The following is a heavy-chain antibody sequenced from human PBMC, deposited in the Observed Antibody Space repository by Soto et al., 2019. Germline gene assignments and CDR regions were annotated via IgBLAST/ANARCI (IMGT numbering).Heavy chain of an antibody. J-gene: IGHJ5*02. V-gene: IGHV1-8*01. CDR1: GDTFSNFD. D-gene: IGHD3-16*01. CDR3: ATMIRGLIHWLDP. Sequence: QVQLVQSGAEVKRPGASVKVSCKASGDTFSNFDFNWVRQATGQGPEWMGWMYPNNGQTAYARTFQGRVTMTWNSSTSTAYMELSSLTSEDTAVYYCATMIRGLIHWLDPWGQGTLVTVSP. CDR2: MYPNNGQT.